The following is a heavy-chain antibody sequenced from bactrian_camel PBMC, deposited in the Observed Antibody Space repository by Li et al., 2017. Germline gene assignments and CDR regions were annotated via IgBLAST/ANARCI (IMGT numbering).Heavy chain of an antibody. J-gene: IGHJ4*01. CDR1: GYTARYFC. CDR3: TPGVY. V-gene: IGHV3S53*01. CDR2: VDNDDTT. D-gene: IGHD5*01. Sequence: HVQLVESGGGSVQAGGSLRLSCRVSGYTARYFCMGWFRQAPGKEREGVAAVDNDDTTRYADSVKGRFIISRDDAKNTVFLQLNSLKTEDTARYYCTPGVYWGQGTQVTVS.